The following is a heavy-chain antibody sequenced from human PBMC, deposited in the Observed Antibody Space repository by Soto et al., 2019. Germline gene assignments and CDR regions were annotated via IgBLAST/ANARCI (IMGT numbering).Heavy chain of an antibody. D-gene: IGHD2-15*01. CDR2: INSDGSST. Sequence: EVQLVESGGGLVQPGGSLRLSCAASGFTLSSYWMHWVRQVPGKGLVWVSRINSDGSSTTYADTVKGRFTISRDNAKNTLYRQMSGLGAEDTAGEYGARGRGGSSAFDYWGQGTLVTVSS. V-gene: IGHV3-74*01. CDR3: ARGRGGSSAFDY. J-gene: IGHJ4*02. CDR1: GFTLSSYW.